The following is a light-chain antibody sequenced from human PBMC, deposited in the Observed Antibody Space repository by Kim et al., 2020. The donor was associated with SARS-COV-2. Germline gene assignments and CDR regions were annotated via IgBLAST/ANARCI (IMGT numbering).Light chain of an antibody. V-gene: IGLV3-21*04. CDR2: YDD. CDR3: QVWDSGSDHVV. Sequence: PGRTARVTCGGTNIDTYSVHWYQQKPGQAPVLVIYYDDDRPSGIPERFSGSNSGNTATLTISRVEAGDEADYYCQVWDSGSDHVVFGGGTQLTVL. CDR1: NIDTYS. J-gene: IGLJ2*01.